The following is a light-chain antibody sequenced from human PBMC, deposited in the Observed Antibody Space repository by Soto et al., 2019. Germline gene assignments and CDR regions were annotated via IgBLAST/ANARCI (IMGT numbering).Light chain of an antibody. CDR1: QSLVHRVGKNY. CDR3: MQATQFPYT. Sequence: DIVMTQTPLSSPVALGQPASISCRSSQSLVHRVGKNYLSWLQQRPGQPPRHLIYKISSRFSGVPERFSGSGAGTDFTLKISRVEAEDVVVYYCMQATQFPYTFGQGTKLEIK. V-gene: IGKV2-24*01. J-gene: IGKJ2*01. CDR2: KIS.